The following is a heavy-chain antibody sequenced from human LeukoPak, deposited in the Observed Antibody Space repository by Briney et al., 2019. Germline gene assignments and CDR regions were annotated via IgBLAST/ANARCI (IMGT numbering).Heavy chain of an antibody. CDR2: IYYSGST. Sequence: SETLSLTCTVSGVSITSSSYYWGWIRQPPGKGLEWIGSIYYSGSTYYNPSLNIRVTISADTSKNQFSLILSSVTAADTAVYYCATGSQISLGATDFDYWGQGTLVTVFS. V-gene: IGHV4-39*07. J-gene: IGHJ4*02. CDR3: ATGSQISLGATDFDY. D-gene: IGHD1-26*01. CDR1: GVSITSSSYY.